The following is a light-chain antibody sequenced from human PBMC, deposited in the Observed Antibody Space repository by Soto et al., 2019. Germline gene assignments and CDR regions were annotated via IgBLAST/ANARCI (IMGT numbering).Light chain of an antibody. J-gene: IGKJ2*01. Sequence: NPGQPPQVLIHAVSSRFSGVPDRFCGSGSGTDFTLKISRVAAEDVAAYYCMQKYTAFLYTFGQGTKLQIK. CDR2: AVS. CDR3: MQKYTAFLYT. V-gene: IGKV2D-29*01.